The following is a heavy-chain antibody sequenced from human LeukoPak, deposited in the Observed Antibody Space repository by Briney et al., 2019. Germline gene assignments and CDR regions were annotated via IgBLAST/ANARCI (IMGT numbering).Heavy chain of an antibody. Sequence: SETLSLTCTVSGGSISSGTYYWSWIRQPAGKGLEWIGRIYTSGSTNYNPSLKSRVTISVDTSKNQFSLKLSSVTAADTAVYYCARDSIAVAGFDYWGQGTLVTVCS. CDR3: ARDSIAVAGFDY. CDR1: GGSISSGTYY. V-gene: IGHV4-61*02. D-gene: IGHD6-19*01. CDR2: IYTSGST. J-gene: IGHJ4*02.